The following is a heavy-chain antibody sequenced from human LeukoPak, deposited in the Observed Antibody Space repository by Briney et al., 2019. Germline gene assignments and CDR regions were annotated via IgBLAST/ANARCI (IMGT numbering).Heavy chain of an antibody. CDR1: GFTFSSYG. D-gene: IGHD5-18*01. V-gene: IGHV3-23*01. CDR2: IGGSGSTT. Sequence: QSGGSLRLSCAASGFTFSSYGMSWVRQAPGKGLEWVSAIGGSGSTTYYADSVKGRFTISRDNSKNALYLQMNSLRAEDTAVYYCAKDTASSWWYFDLWGRGTLVTVSS. J-gene: IGHJ2*01. CDR3: AKDTASSWWYFDL.